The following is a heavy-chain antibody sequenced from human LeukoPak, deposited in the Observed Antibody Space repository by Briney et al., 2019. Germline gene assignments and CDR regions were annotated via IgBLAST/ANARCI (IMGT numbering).Heavy chain of an antibody. V-gene: IGHV3-23*01. D-gene: IGHD3-16*01. J-gene: IGHJ1*01. CDR2: ISGSGGST. CDR3: AKDLRGGQPTAYFQH. Sequence: GGSLRLSCAASGFTFSSYAMSWVRQAPGKGLEWVSAISGSGGSTYYADSVRGRFTISRDNSKNTLYLQMNSLRAEDTATYYCAKDLRGGQPTAYFQHWGQGTLVTVSS. CDR1: GFTFSSYA.